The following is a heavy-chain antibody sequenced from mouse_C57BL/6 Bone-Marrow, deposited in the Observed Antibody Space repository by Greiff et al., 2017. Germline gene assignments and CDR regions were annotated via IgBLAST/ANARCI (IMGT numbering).Heavy chain of an antibody. J-gene: IGHJ4*01. CDR1: GYTFTSYW. CDR3: ARLWLLRGYAMDY. V-gene: IGHV1-50*01. Sequence: VKLQQPGAELVKPGASVKLSCKASGYTFTSYWMQWVKQRPGQGLEWIGEIDPSDSYTNYNQKFKGKATLTVDTSSSTAYMQLSSLTSEDSAVYYCARLWLLRGYAMDYWGQGTSVTVSS. D-gene: IGHD2-3*01. CDR2: IDPSDSYT.